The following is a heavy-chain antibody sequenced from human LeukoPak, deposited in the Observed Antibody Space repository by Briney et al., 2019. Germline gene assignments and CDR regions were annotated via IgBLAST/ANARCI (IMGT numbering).Heavy chain of an antibody. J-gene: IGHJ4*02. D-gene: IGHD4-17*01. CDR1: VGTFSIYA. CDR3: ARGLLSYGAPSHFDY. V-gene: IGHV1-69*13. CDR2: IIPIFGTA. Sequence: ASVKVSRKASVGTFSIYAISWVRQAPGQGLEWVGGIIPIFGTANYAQKFQGRVTITAAESTSTACMELSSLRSEDTAVYYCARGLLSYGAPSHFDYWGQGTLVTVSS.